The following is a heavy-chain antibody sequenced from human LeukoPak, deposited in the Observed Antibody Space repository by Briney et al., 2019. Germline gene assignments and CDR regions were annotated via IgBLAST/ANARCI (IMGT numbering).Heavy chain of an antibody. Sequence: SETLSLTCTVSGGSVSSGSYYWSWIRQPPGKGLEWIGYIYYSGSTNYNPSLKSRVTISVDTSKNQFSLKLSSLTAADTAVYYCASPRSYYDSSGYYISWGQGTLVTVSS. D-gene: IGHD3-22*01. J-gene: IGHJ5*02. CDR2: IYYSGST. CDR3: ASPRSYYDSSGYYIS. V-gene: IGHV4-61*01. CDR1: GGSVSSGSYY.